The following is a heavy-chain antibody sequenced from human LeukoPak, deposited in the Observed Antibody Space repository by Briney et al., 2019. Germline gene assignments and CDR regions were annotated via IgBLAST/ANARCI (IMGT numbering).Heavy chain of an antibody. CDR2: ISNSSSYI. Sequence: GGSLRLSCAASGFPFSSQSMNWVRQAPGEGVEGGASISNSSSYIYYADSVKGRFTISRDNAKNSLYLQMNSLRAEDTAVYYWARDLRRYSSSWDQGYWGKGTLVPVSA. CDR3: ARDLRRYSSSWDQGY. D-gene: IGHD6-13*01. J-gene: IGHJ4*02. V-gene: IGHV3-21*01. CDR1: GFPFSSQS.